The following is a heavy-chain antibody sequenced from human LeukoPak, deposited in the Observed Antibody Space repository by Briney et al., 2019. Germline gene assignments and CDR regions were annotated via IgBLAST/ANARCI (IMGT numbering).Heavy chain of an antibody. CDR3: AKDRSEGSFDY. V-gene: IGHV3-9*01. Sequence: GGSLRLSCAASGFTFDDYAMHWVRHAPGKGLEWVSGISWNSGSIGYADSVKGRFTISRDNAKNSLYLQMNSLRAEDTALYYCAKDRSEGSFDYWGQGTLVTVSS. J-gene: IGHJ4*02. CDR1: GFTFDDYA. CDR2: ISWNSGSI.